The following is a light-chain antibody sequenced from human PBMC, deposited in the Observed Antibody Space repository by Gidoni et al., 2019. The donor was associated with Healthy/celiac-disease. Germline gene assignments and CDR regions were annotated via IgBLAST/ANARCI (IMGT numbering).Light chain of an antibody. CDR2: WAS. J-gene: IGKJ1*01. CDR3: QQYYSTPWT. Sequence: DIVMAQSPESLAVSLGERATINCKSSRSVLYSPNNKNYLAWYQQKPGHSPKVLIYWASTRDSGDPDRFSGSGSGTDFTLTISSLQAEDVAVYYCQQYYSTPWTFGQGTKVEIK. V-gene: IGKV4-1*01. CDR1: RSVLYSPNNKNY.